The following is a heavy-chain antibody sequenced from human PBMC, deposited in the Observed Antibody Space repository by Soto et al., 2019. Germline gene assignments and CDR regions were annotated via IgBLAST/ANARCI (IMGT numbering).Heavy chain of an antibody. D-gene: IGHD6-19*01. CDR3: AKVISGWYLDFQH. CDR1: GFTFSSYG. V-gene: IGHV3-30*18. CDR2: ISYDGSNK. Sequence: GGSLRLSCAASGFTFSSYGMHWVRQAPGKGLEWVAVISYDGSNKYYADSVKGRFTISRDNSKNTLYLQMNSLRAEDTAVYYCAKVISGWYLDFQHWGQGTLVTVSS. J-gene: IGHJ1*01.